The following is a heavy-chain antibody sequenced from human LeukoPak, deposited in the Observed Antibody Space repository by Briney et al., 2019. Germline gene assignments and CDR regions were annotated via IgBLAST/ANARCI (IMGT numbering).Heavy chain of an antibody. CDR1: GFTFSSYW. D-gene: IGHD2-15*01. J-gene: IGHJ6*02. CDR2: IKQDGSEK. CDR3: ARGGGCSGGSCYSTTPYYYYGMDV. Sequence: PGGSLRLSCAASGFTFSSYWMSWVRQAPGKGLEWVANIKQDGSEKYYVDSVKGRFTISRDNAKNPLYLQMNSLRAEDTAVYYCARGGGCSGGSCYSTTPYYYYGMDVWGQGTTVTVSS. V-gene: IGHV3-7*01.